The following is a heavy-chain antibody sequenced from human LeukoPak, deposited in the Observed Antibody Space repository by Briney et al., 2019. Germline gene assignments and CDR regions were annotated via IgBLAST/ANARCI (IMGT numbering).Heavy chain of an antibody. CDR1: GSIFTSYW. CDR2: IYPGDSDT. V-gene: IGHV5-51*01. CDR3: ARSRTMIVVFPFDP. D-gene: IGHD3-22*01. J-gene: IGHJ5*02. Sequence: PGASLEISCEGSGSIFTSYWIGWVRQLPGKGLEWMGIIYPGDSDTRYSPSFQGHVTISADKSISTPFLQWSSLKASDTAMYYCARSRTMIVVFPFDPWGQGTLVTVSS.